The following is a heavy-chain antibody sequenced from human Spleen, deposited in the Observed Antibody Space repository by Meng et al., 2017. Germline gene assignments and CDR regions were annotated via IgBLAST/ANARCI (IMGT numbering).Heavy chain of an antibody. CDR3: IAEIGPKSFDN. CDR2: ISYDGSGE. CDR1: GFIFRNYA. V-gene: IGHV3-30*04. Sequence: QVQLVESGGGVVQPGRSLRLSCAASGFIFRNYAMHWVRQAPGKGLEWVALISYDGSGEGYADSVKGRFTISRDNSKSTLYLQMDSLRPEDTAVYYCIAEIGPKSFDNWGQGTLVTVSS. J-gene: IGHJ4*02. D-gene: IGHD3-22*01.